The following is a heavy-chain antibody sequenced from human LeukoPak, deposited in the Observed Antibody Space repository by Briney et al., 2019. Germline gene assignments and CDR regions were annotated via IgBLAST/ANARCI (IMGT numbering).Heavy chain of an antibody. CDR3: ARALTYYYDSSGVGGQDFDF. Sequence: ASVRVSCKTSGYTFSNYDIYWVRQAPGQGLECMGWISAYNGDTRYAQILQGRFTVTTDTSTSTAYMELRSLTYDDTAVYYCARALTYYYDSSGVGGQDFDFWGQGTLVTVSS. CDR1: GYTFSNYD. CDR2: ISAYNGDT. V-gene: IGHV1-18*01. J-gene: IGHJ4*02. D-gene: IGHD3-22*01.